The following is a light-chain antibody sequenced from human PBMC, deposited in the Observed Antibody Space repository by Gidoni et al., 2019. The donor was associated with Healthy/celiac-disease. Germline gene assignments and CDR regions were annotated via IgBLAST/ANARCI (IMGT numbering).Light chain of an antibody. V-gene: IGLV3-19*01. J-gene: IGLJ2*01. CDR2: GKN. CDR1: SLRSYY. CDR3: NSRDSSCNHLV. Sequence: SSELTQDPAVSVDLGQTVRITCAGDSLRSYYASWYQQKPGQAPVLVIYGKNNRPSGIPDRFSGSSSGNTASLTITGAQAEDEADYYCNSRDSSCNHLVFGVGTKLTVL.